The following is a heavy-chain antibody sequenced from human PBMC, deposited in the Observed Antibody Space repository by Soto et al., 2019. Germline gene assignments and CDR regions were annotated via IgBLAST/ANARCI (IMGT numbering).Heavy chain of an antibody. Sequence: PGGSLRLSCAASGFTFGDFYMSWIRQAPGKGLEWVSYISSTGSTIYYADSVKGRFTISRDNAKNSLYLQMNSLRAEDTALYYCAKDARPYFYSNYEFDYWGQGTLVTVSS. CDR3: AKDARPYFYSNYEFDY. V-gene: IGHV3-11*01. CDR1: GFTFGDFY. CDR2: ISSTGSTI. J-gene: IGHJ4*02. D-gene: IGHD4-4*01.